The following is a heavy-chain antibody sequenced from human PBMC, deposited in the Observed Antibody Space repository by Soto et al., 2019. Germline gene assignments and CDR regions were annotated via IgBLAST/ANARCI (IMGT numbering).Heavy chain of an antibody. CDR3: ARDLPGWDYYDSSGSTGWFDP. CDR2: IYYSGST. CDR1: GGSISSGDYY. J-gene: IGHJ5*02. Sequence: SETLSLTCTVSGGSISSGDYYWSWIRQPPGKGLEWIGYIYYSGSTYYNPSLKSRVTISVDTSKNQFSLKLSSVTAADTAVYYCARDLPGWDYYDSSGSTGWFDPWGQGTLVTV. V-gene: IGHV4-30-4*01. D-gene: IGHD3-22*01.